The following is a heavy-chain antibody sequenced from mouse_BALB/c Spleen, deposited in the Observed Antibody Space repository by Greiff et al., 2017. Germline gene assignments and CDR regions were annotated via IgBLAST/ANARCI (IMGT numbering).Heavy chain of an antibody. CDR3: ARVSTWAFDY. J-gene: IGHJ2*01. V-gene: IGHV7-3*02. D-gene: IGHD2-1*01. Sequence: EVQVVESGGGLVQPGGSLRLSCATSGFTFTDYYMSWVRQPPGKALEWLGFIRNKANGYTTEYSASVKGRFTISRDNSQSILYLQMNTLRAEDSATYYCARVSTWAFDYWGQGTTLTVSS. CDR2: IRNKANGYTT. CDR1: GFTFTDYY.